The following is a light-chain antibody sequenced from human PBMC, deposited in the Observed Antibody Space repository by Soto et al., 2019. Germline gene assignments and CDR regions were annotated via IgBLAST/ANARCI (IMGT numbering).Light chain of an antibody. J-gene: IGLJ1*01. CDR2: EGS. CDR3: CSYAGSSTSYV. CDR1: SSDVGGYNL. Sequence: QSALAQPASVSGSPGQSITISCTGTSSDVGGYNLVSWYQQHPGKAPKLMIYEGSKRPSGVSNRFSGSKSGNTASLTISGLQAEDEADYYCCSYAGSSTSYVFGTGTKVT. V-gene: IGLV2-23*01.